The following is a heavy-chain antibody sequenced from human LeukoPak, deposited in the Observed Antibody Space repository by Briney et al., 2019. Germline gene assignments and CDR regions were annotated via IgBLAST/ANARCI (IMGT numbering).Heavy chain of an antibody. CDR2: ISAYNGNT. V-gene: IGHV1-18*01. Sequence: GASVKVSCKASGYTFTSYGISWVRQAPGQGLEWMGWISAYNGNTNYAQKLQGRVTMTTDTSTSTAYMELRSLRSDDTAVYYCARASLSIAAAEKIDYWGQGTLVTVSS. J-gene: IGHJ4*02. CDR1: GYTFTSYG. CDR3: ARASLSIAAAEKIDY. D-gene: IGHD6-13*01.